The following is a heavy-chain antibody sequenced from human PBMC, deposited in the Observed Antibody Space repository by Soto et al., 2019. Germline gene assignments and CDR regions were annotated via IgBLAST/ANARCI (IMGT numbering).Heavy chain of an antibody. CDR2: IILRFGTP. Sequence: QVRLVQSGAEVKKPGSSVKVSCKTSGGTFRNYAIRWVRQAPGQGLERMGGIILRFGTPNYAQKCHCRVTITADESMTTAYMELSGLRSEDTAVYYCARGPDYAGYFDYWGRGTLVTVSS. CDR3: ARGPDYAGYFDY. J-gene: IGHJ4*02. V-gene: IGHV1-69*12. CDR1: GGTFRNYA. D-gene: IGHD4-17*01.